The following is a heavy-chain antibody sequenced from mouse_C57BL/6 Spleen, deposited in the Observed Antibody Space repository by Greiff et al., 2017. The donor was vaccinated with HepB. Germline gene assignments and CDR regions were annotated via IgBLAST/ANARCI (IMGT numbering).Heavy chain of an antibody. CDR3: ASGPLRFAY. J-gene: IGHJ3*01. CDR2: IWGVGST. V-gene: IGHV2-6*01. CDR1: GFSLTSYG. Sequence: VMLVESGPGLVAPSQSLSITCTVSGFSLTSYGVDWVRQSPGKGLEWLGVIWGVGSTNYNSALKSRLSISKDNSKSQVFLKMNSLQTDDTAMYYCASGPLRFAYWGQGTLVTVSA.